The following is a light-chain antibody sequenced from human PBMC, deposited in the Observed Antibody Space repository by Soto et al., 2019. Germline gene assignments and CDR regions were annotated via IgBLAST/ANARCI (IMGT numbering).Light chain of an antibody. CDR3: QQSYSTLFT. CDR2: AAS. J-gene: IGKJ3*01. Sequence: IRFTQSPPSLSAGLLDIVTFTCRASQSVSSYLNWYQQKPGKAPKLLIYAASSLQSGVPSRFSGSGSGTDFTLTISSLQPQDFATYYCQQSYSTLFTFGPGTKVDIK. CDR1: QSVSSY. V-gene: IGKV1-39*01.